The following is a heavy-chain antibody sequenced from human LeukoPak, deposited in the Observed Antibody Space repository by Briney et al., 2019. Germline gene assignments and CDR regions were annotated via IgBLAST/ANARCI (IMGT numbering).Heavy chain of an antibody. D-gene: IGHD5-24*01. CDR1: GFTISGNY. J-gene: IGHJ4*02. Sequence: GGSLRLSCAASGFTISGNYMIWVRQAPGQGLEFVSVIYTDDNTLYADSVKGRFTISRDNAKNSLYLQMNSLRAEDTAVYYCAKARDGYNPLFDYWGQGTLVTVSS. CDR3: AKARDGYNPLFDY. CDR2: IYTDDNT. V-gene: IGHV3-53*01.